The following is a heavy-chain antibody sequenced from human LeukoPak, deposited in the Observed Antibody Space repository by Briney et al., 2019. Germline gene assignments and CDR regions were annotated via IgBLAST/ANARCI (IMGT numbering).Heavy chain of an antibody. D-gene: IGHD4/OR15-4a*01. V-gene: IGHV3-53*01. J-gene: IGHJ4*02. Sequence: GGSLRLSCTVSGFTVSSDSMSWVRQAPGKGLEWVSFIYSGGSTHYSDSVKGRFTISRENSKNPLYLQMNSLSAEDTAVYYCARRAGAYSHPYDYWGQGTLVTVSS. CDR2: IYSGGST. CDR3: ARRAGAYSHPYDY. CDR1: GFTVSSDS.